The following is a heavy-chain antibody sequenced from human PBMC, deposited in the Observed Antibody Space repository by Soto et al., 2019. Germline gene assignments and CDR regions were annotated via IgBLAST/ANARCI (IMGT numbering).Heavy chain of an antibody. CDR1: GFTFSSYG. CDR3: AKIRVRGSYYGDTDYFDY. CDR2: ISYDGSNK. V-gene: IGHV3-30*18. J-gene: IGHJ4*02. D-gene: IGHD3-10*01. Sequence: PGGSLRLSCAASGFTFSSYGMHWVRQAPGKGLEWVAVISYDGSNKYYADSVKGRFTISRDNSKNTLYLQMNSLRAEDTAVYYCAKIRVRGSYYGDTDYFDYWGQGTLVTVSS.